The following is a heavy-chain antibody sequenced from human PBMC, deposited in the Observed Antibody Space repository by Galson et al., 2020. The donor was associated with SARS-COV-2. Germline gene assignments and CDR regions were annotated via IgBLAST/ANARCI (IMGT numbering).Heavy chain of an antibody. J-gene: IGHJ4*02. CDR3: ARDLDPGYSSGWYQDY. Sequence: GESLKISCAASGFTLNSYAMHWVRQAPRKGPEWVAGISYDGSNKYYADSVKGRFTISRDNAKNSLYLQMNSPGAEDTAVYYCARDLDPGYSSGWYQDYWGQGTLVTVSS. V-gene: IGHV3-30*04. CDR1: GFTLNSYA. CDR2: ISYDGSNK. D-gene: IGHD6-19*01.